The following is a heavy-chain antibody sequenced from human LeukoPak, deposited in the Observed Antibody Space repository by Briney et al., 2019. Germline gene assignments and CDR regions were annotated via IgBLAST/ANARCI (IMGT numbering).Heavy chain of an antibody. J-gene: IGHJ4*02. CDR1: GGSISSSNW. CDR2: IYHSGST. V-gene: IGHV4-4*02. CDR3: ARVACSSTSCYLDY. Sequence: PSETLSLTCAVSGGSISSSNWWSWVRQPPGKGLEWIGEIYHSGSTNYNPSLKSRVTISVDKSKNQFSLKLSSVTAADTAVYYCARVACSSTSCYLDYWGQGTLVTVSS. D-gene: IGHD2-2*01.